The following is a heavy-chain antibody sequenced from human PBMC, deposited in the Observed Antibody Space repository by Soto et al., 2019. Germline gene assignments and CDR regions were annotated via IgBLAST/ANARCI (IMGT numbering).Heavy chain of an antibody. CDR3: ARGGSWQRGYWFDP. CDR2: MNPNSGNT. D-gene: IGHD1-26*01. V-gene: IGHV1-8*01. J-gene: IGHJ5*02. CDR1: GYTFTSYD. Sequence: QVQLVQSGAEVKKPGASVKVSCKASGYTFTSYDINWVRQATGQGLEWMGWMNPNSGNTGYAQKFQGRVTMTRNTYMSTAYMGLSSLRSDDTAVYYCARGGSWQRGYWFDPWGQGTLVTVSS.